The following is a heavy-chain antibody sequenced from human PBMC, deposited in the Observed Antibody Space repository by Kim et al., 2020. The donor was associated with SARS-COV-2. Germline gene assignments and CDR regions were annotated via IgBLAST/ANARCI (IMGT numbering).Heavy chain of an antibody. D-gene: IGHD3-22*01. CDR2: ISYDGRNE. CDR1: GLTFDESA. J-gene: IGHJ6*02. Sequence: GGSLRLSCAASGLTFDESAMNWVRQAPGKGLAWVAVISYDGRNEEYADSVKGRFTISRDNSKSTLYLQMNSLRVEDTAVYFCARGNYFESISLSDYYNGMDVWGQGTTATVSS. CDR3: ARGNYFESISLSDYYNGMDV. V-gene: IGHV3-30-3*01.